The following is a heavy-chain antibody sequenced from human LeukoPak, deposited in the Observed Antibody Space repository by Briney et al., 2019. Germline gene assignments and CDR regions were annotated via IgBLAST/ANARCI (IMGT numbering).Heavy chain of an antibody. J-gene: IGHJ3*02. CDR1: GVSISSSSYY. CDR3: ASLRYFDWSHAFDI. Sequence: PSETLSLTCTVSGVSISSSSYYWGWIRQPPGKGLEWIGSIYYSGSTYYNPSLKSRVTISVDTSKNQFSLKLSSVTAADTAVYYCASLRYFDWSHAFDIWGQGTMVTVSS. D-gene: IGHD3-9*01. CDR2: IYYSGST. V-gene: IGHV4-39*07.